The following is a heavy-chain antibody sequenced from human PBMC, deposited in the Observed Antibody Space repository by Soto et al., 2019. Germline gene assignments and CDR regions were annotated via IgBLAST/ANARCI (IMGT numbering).Heavy chain of an antibody. D-gene: IGHD2-15*01. V-gene: IGHV4-31*03. CDR3: ARAICSGGSCYSPWFDP. Sequence: SKTLSLTCTVSGGSISSGGYYWSWIRQHPGKGLEWIGYIYYSGSTYYNPSLKSRVTISVDTSKNQFSLKLSSVTAADTAVYYCARAICSGGSCYSPWFDPWGQGTLVTVSS. CDR1: GGSISSGGYY. J-gene: IGHJ5*02. CDR2: IYYSGST.